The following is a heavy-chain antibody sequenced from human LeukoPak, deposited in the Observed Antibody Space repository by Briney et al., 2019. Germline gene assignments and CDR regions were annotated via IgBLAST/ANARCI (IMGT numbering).Heavy chain of an antibody. D-gene: IGHD1-26*01. CDR1: GYTFTGYY. Sequence: GASVKVSCKASGYTFTGYYLHWVRQAPGQGLEWMGWINPNSGGTNYAQKFQGRVTMTRDTSISTAYMELSRLRSDDTAVYYCARVSGSYSPPDYWGQGTLVTVSS. CDR3: ARVSGSYSPPDY. V-gene: IGHV1-2*02. J-gene: IGHJ4*02. CDR2: INPNSGGT.